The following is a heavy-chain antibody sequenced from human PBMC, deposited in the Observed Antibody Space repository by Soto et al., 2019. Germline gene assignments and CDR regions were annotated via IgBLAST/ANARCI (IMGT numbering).Heavy chain of an antibody. Sequence: QVQLVQSGAEVKKPGSSVKVSCKASGGTFSSYAISWVRQAPGQGLEWMGGLIPIFGTANYAQNFQGRVTITADPLTSQDYMVLSRLRFEHTALYSCARPMKESCPRLSRGYFYFCLGILGQGSTVIFSS. D-gene: IGHD2-15*01. J-gene: IGHJ6*02. CDR1: GGTFSSYA. CDR3: ARPMKESCPRLSRGYFYFCLGI. CDR2: LIPIFGTA. V-gene: IGHV1-69*01.